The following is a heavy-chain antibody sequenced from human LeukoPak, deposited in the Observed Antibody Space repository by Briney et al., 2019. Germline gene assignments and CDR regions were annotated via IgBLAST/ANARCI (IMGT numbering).Heavy chain of an antibody. Sequence: GGSLRLSCAASGLTVSSNYMSWVRQAPGEGLEWVSVIYSGGSTYSADSVKGRFTISRDNSKNTLYFQMNSLRAEDTAVYYCARGDSSGYCFDYWGQGTLVTVSS. CDR3: ARGDSSGYCFDY. CDR2: IYSGGST. CDR1: GLTVSSNY. J-gene: IGHJ4*02. V-gene: IGHV3-66*02. D-gene: IGHD3-22*01.